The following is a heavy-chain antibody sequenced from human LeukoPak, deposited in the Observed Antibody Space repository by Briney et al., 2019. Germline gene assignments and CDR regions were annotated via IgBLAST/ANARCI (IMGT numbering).Heavy chain of an antibody. CDR2: INPNSGGT. V-gene: IGHV1-2*02. Sequence: GASVKVSCKASGYTFTGYYMHWVRQAPGQGLEWMGWINPNSGGTNYAQKFQGRVTMTRDTSISTAYMELSRLRSDDTAVYYCAREISAEVMEPFDYWGQGTLVTVSS. CDR3: AREISAEVMEPFDY. CDR1: GYTFTGYY. D-gene: IGHD1-14*01. J-gene: IGHJ4*02.